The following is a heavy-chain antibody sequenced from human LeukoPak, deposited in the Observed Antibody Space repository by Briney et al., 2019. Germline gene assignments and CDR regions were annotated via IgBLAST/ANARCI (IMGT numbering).Heavy chain of an antibody. J-gene: IGHJ4*02. D-gene: IGHD6-19*01. CDR2: ISYDGSDK. Sequence: GGSPRLSCAASGFTFSSYAMHWVRQAPGKGLEWVAVISYDGSDKYYADSVKGRFSISRDNSKNTLDMQMSSLRDEDTAVYYCAGVSESGWYYFDNWGQETLVTVSS. V-gene: IGHV3-30*03. CDR1: GFTFSSYA. CDR3: AGVSESGWYYFDN.